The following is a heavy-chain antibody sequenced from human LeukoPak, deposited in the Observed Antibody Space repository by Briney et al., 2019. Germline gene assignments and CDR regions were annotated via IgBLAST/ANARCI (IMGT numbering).Heavy chain of an antibody. J-gene: IGHJ4*02. Sequence: PGGSLRLSCAASGFTFSSYWMSWVRQAPGKGLEWVAVISYDGSNKYYADSVKGRFTISRDNSKNTLYLQMNSLRAEDTAVYYCAKDLTWAIKYYFDYWGQGTLVTVSS. CDR3: AKDLTWAIKYYFDY. CDR1: GFTFSSYW. CDR2: ISYDGSNK. V-gene: IGHV3-30*18. D-gene: IGHD2-2*02.